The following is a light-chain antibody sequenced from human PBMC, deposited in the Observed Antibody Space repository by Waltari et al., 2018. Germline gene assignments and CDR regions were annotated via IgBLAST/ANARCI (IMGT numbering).Light chain of an antibody. J-gene: IGKJ5*01. CDR3: QQYDNPIT. V-gene: IGKV1-33*01. Sequence: DIQMTQSPSSLSASVGDRVTITCQASQDISNYLNLFQQKPGKAPKLLIYDASNLETGVPSRFSGSGSGTDFTFTISSLQPEDIATYYCQQYDNPITFGQGTRLEIK. CDR2: DAS. CDR1: QDISNY.